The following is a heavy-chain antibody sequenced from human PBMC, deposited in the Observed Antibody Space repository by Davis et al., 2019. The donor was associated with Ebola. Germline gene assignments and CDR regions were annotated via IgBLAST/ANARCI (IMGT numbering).Heavy chain of an antibody. D-gene: IGHD3-16*02. Sequence: GESLKISCAASGFTFSTYGMHWVRLAPGRGLEWVALISHNGNNKYYSDSVKGRFTISRDNSKSTLYLQMDSLSTEDTAVYYCAKDPRRLYDYIWGSYRSYYFDNWGQGILVTVSS. CDR1: GFTFSTYG. V-gene: IGHV3-30*18. CDR2: ISHNGNNK. CDR3: AKDPRRLYDYIWGSYRSYYFDN. J-gene: IGHJ4*02.